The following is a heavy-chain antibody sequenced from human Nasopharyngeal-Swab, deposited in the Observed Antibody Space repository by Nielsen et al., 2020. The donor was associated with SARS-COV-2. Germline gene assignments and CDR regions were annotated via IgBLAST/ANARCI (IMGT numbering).Heavy chain of an antibody. CDR2: ISGSGGST. CDR1: GFTFSSYA. Sequence: GGSLRLSCAASGFTFSSYAMSWVRQAPGKGLEWVSAISGSGGSTYYADSVKGRFTISRDNSKNTLYLQMNSLRAEDTAVYYCAKDMGSGSYWWGIDYWGQGTLVTVSS. V-gene: IGHV3-23*01. J-gene: IGHJ4*02. CDR3: AKDMGSGSYWWGIDY. D-gene: IGHD3-10*01.